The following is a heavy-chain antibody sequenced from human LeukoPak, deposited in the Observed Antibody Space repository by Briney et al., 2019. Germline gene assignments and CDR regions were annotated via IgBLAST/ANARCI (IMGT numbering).Heavy chain of an antibody. J-gene: IGHJ4*02. Sequence: GSSVKVSCKASGGTFSSYAISWVRQAPGQGLEWMGGIIPIFGTANYAQKFQGRVTITADESTSTAYMELSTLTSDDTAIYYCVRTILRVSGGYDDNDYWGQGTLLTVSS. CDR1: GGTFSSYA. CDR3: VRTILRVSGGYDDNDY. V-gene: IGHV1-69*01. CDR2: IIPIFGTA. D-gene: IGHD1-26*01.